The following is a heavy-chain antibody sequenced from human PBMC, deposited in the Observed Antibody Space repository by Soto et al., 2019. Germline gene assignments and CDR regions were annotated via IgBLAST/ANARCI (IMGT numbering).Heavy chain of an antibody. CDR1: GYSFTSYW. Sequence: PGESLKISCKGSGYSFTSYWIGWVRQMPGKGLEWMGIIYPGDSDTRYSPSFQGQVTISADKSISTAYLQWSSLKASDTAMYYCARHSYDFWSGYYYYYGMDVWGQGTTVTVS. V-gene: IGHV5-51*01. CDR2: IYPGDSDT. CDR3: ARHSYDFWSGYYYYYGMDV. D-gene: IGHD3-3*01. J-gene: IGHJ6*02.